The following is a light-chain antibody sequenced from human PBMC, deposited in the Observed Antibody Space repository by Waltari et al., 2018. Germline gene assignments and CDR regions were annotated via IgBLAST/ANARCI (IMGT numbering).Light chain of an antibody. CDR3: NSYAGSNSVL. CDR1: SRAVGGYNC. J-gene: IGLJ2*01. CDR2: DVS. V-gene: IGLV2-8*01. Sequence: QSALTQPPSASGSPGQSVTISCTGTSRAVGGYNCVSWYQQHPGKAPKLMIYDVSKRPSGVPDRFSGSKSGNTAYLTVSGLQAEDEADYYCNSYAGSNSVLFGAGTKLTVL.